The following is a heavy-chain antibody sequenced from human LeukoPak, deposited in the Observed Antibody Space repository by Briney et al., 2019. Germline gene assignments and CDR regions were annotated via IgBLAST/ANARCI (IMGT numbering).Heavy chain of an antibody. CDR1: GGSVRSDSYY. D-gene: IGHD4-11*01. Sequence: SETLSLTCTVSGGSVRSDSYYWSWIRQPPGKGLEWIGYIYYSGSTNYNPSLKSRVTISVDTSKNQFSLKLSSVTAADTAVYYCARGFPYRHFDYWGQGTLVTVSS. CDR2: IYYSGST. CDR3: ARGFPYRHFDY. J-gene: IGHJ4*02. V-gene: IGHV4-61*01.